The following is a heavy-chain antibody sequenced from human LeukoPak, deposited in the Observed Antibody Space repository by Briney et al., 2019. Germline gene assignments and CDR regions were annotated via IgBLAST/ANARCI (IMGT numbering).Heavy chain of an antibody. D-gene: IGHD2-2*01. CDR2: MNPNSGDT. CDR1: GYTFTSYD. V-gene: IGHV1-8*01. J-gene: IGHJ4*02. CDR3: ARVLPATVLPDY. Sequence: GASVKVSCRASGYTFTSYDIIWVRQATGQGLEWMGWMNPNSGDTGYAQKFQGRVTMTRNTSMSTAYMELNSLRSGDTAVYYCARVLPATVLPDYWGQGTLVTVSS.